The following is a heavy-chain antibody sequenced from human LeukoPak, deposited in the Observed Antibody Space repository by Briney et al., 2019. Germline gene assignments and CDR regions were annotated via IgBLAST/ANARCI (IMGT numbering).Heavy chain of an antibody. D-gene: IGHD5-18*01. V-gene: IGHV5-51*01. CDR2: IYPGDSDT. CDR1: GYSFATYW. CDR3: ASPYSYDYGRVDY. J-gene: IGHJ4*02. Sequence: GESLKISCKGSGYSFATYWIGWVRQMPGKGLEWMGIIYPGDSDTRYSPAFQGQVTISADKSISTAYLQWSSLKASDTAMYYCASPYSYDYGRVDYWGQGTLVTVSS.